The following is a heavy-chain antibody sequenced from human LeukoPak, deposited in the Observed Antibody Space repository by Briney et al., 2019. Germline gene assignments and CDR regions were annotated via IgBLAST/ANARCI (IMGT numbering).Heavy chain of an antibody. CDR3: AELGFTMIGGV. J-gene: IGHJ6*04. V-gene: IGHV3-48*03. D-gene: IGHD3-10*02. Sequence: GGSLRLSCAASGFTFSSYEMNWVRQAPGKGLEWVSYISSSGSTIYYADSVKGRFTISRDNAKNSLYLQMNSLRAEDTAVYYCAELGFTMIGGVWGKGTTVTISS. CDR2: ISSSGSTI. CDR1: GFTFSSYE.